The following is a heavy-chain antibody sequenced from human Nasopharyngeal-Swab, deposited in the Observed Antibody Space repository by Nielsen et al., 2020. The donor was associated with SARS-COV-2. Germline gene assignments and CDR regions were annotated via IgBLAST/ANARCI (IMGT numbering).Heavy chain of an antibody. J-gene: IGHJ4*02. CDR2: INHSGST. V-gene: IGHV4-34*01. Sequence: WIRQPPGKGLEWIGEINHSGSTNYNPSLKSRVIISVDTSKNQFSLKLSSVTAADTAVYYCARGHCSSTSCYPRPFDYWGQGTLVTVSS. CDR3: ARGHCSSTSCYPRPFDY. D-gene: IGHD2-2*01.